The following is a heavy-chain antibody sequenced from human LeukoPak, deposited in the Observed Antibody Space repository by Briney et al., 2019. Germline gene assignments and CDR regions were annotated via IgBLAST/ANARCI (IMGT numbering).Heavy chain of an antibody. V-gene: IGHV3-73*01. CDR2: IRSKANSYAT. J-gene: IGHJ3*02. CDR3: TRQEYSSSWFTLDAFDI. Sequence: GSLRLSCAASGFTFSGSAMHWVRQASGKGLEWVGRIRSKANSYATAYAASVKGRFTISRDDSKNTAYLQMNSLKTEDTAVYYCTRQEYSSSWFTLDAFDIWGQGTMVTVSS. CDR1: GFTFSGSA. D-gene: IGHD6-13*01.